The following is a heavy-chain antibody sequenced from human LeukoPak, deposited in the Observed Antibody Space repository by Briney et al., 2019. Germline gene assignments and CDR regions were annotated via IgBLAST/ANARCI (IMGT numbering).Heavy chain of an antibody. CDR1: GFTFSSYG. V-gene: IGHV3-30*18. CDR2: ISYDGSNK. Sequence: GGSLRLSCAASGFTFSSYGMHWVRQAPGKGLEWVAVISYDGSNKYYADSVKGRFTISRDNSKTTLYLQMNSLRAEDTAVYYCAKDMGYFDYWGQGTLVTVSS. D-gene: IGHD3-10*01. CDR3: AKDMGYFDY. J-gene: IGHJ4*02.